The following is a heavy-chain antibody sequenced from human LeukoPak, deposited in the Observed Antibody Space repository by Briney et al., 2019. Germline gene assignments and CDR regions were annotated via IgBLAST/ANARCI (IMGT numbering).Heavy chain of an antibody. D-gene: IGHD3-10*01. CDR2: IWYDGSNK. CDR3: ARGPYGSAYIDAFDI. J-gene: IGHJ3*02. Sequence: PGGSLRLSCAASGFTFSSYGMHWVRQAPGKGLEWVAVIWYDGSNKYYADSVKGRFTISRDNSKNTLYLQMNSLRAEDTAVYYCARGPYGSAYIDAFDIWGQGTMVTVSS. CDR1: GFTFSSYG. V-gene: IGHV3-33*01.